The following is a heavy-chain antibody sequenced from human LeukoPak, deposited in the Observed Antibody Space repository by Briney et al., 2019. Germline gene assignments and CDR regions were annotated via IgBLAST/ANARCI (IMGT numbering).Heavy chain of an antibody. V-gene: IGHV3-23*01. CDR1: GFTFSSYA. CDR3: ARRTELRFLEWLNDYYYYYGMDV. Sequence: HSGGSLRLSCAASGFTFSSYAMSWVRQAPGKGLEWVSAISGSGGSTYYADSVKGRFTISRDNSKNTLYLQMNSLRAEDTAVYYCARRTELRFLEWLNDYYYYYGMDVWGQGTTVTVSS. CDR2: ISGSGGST. J-gene: IGHJ6*02. D-gene: IGHD3-3*01.